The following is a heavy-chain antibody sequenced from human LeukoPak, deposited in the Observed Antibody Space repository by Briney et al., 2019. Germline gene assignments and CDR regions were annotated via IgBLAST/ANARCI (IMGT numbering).Heavy chain of an antibody. Sequence: SETLSLTCAVYGGSFSGYYWSWIRQPPGKALEWIGEINHSGSTNYNPSLKSRVTISVDTSKNQFSLKLSSVTAADTAVYYCARVRWDCSSTSCRDYWGQGTLVTVSS. D-gene: IGHD2-2*01. CDR2: INHSGST. V-gene: IGHV4-34*01. CDR3: ARVRWDCSSTSCRDY. J-gene: IGHJ4*02. CDR1: GGSFSGYY.